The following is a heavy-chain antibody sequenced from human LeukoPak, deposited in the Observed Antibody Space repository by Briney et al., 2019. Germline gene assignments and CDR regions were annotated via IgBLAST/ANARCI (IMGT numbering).Heavy chain of an antibody. CDR1: GGSISSGSYY. J-gene: IGHJ4*02. CDR2: IYTSGST. Sequence: TLSLTCTVSGGSISSGSYYWSWIRQPAGKGLEWIGRIYTSGSTNYNPSPKSRVTISVDTSKNQFSLKLSSVTAADTAIYYCARLRSGGQVAGVYFDSWGQGTLVTVSS. CDR3: ARLRSGGQVAGVYFDS. V-gene: IGHV4-61*02. D-gene: IGHD6-19*01.